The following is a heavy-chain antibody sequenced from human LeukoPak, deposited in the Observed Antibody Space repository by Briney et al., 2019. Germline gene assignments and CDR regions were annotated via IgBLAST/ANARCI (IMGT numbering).Heavy chain of an antibody. Sequence: SQTLSLTCTVSGGSISSGDYYWSWIRQPPGKGLEWIGYIYYSGSTYYNPSLKSRVTISVDTSKNQFSLKLSSVTAADTAVYYCARGQNDGDQLGYWGQGTLVTVSS. CDR3: ARGQNDGDQLGY. J-gene: IGHJ4*02. CDR2: IYYSGST. V-gene: IGHV4-30-4*08. D-gene: IGHD1-1*01. CDR1: GGSISSGDYY.